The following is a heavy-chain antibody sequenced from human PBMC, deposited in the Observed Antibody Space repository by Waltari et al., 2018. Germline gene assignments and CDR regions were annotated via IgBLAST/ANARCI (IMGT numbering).Heavy chain of an antibody. V-gene: IGHV4-61*09. CDR2: IYTSGST. CDR1: GGSISSGSYY. D-gene: IGHD2-21*01. J-gene: IGHJ3*02. CDR3: ARAGEVVIAIPDAFDI. Sequence: QVQLQESGPGLVKPSQTLSLTCPVSGGSISSGSYYWSWIRQPAGKGLEWIGYIYTSGSTNYNPSLKSRVTISVDTSKNQFSLKLSSVTAADTAVYYCARAGEVVIAIPDAFDIWGQGTMVTVSS.